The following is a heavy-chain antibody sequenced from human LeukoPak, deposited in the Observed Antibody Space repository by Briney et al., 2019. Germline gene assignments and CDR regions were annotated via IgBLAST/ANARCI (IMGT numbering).Heavy chain of an antibody. J-gene: IGHJ4*02. CDR2: ISGSGGST. Sequence: PGGSLRLSCAASGFTFSSYGMRWVRQAPGKGLEWVSTISGSGGSTYYADSVKGRFTISRDNSKNTLYLQMNSLRAEDTAVYYCAKEEEDWLSPFMYWGQGTLVTVSS. V-gene: IGHV3-23*01. CDR1: GFTFSSYG. D-gene: IGHD3-9*01. CDR3: AKEEEDWLSPFMY.